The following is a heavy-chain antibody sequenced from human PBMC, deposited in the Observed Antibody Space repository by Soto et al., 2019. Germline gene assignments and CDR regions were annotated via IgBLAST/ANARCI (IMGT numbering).Heavy chain of an antibody. CDR3: VRDLNCISTSCYVGGWFDP. CDR2: ISAYNGNT. J-gene: IGHJ5*02. D-gene: IGHD2-2*01. Sequence: ASVKVSCKASGYTFTSYGISWVRQAPGQGLEWMGWISAYNGNTNYAQKHQGRVTMTTDTSTSTAYMELRSLRSDDTAVYYCVRDLNCISTSCYVGGWFDPWGQGTLVTVSS. V-gene: IGHV1-18*01. CDR1: GYTFTSYG.